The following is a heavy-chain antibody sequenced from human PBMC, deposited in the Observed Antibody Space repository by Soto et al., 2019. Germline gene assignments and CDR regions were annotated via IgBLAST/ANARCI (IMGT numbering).Heavy chain of an antibody. D-gene: IGHD2-2*01. CDR3: ARSISDCSSTSCYSYYYYYYMDV. Sequence: SQTLSLTCALSGDSVSSNSAAWNWIRQSPSRGLEWLGRTYYRSKWYNDYAVSVKSRITINPDTSKNQFSLQLDSVTPEDTAVYYCARSISDCSSTSCYSYYYYYYMDVWGKGTTVTVSS. CDR2: TYYRSKWYN. J-gene: IGHJ6*03. CDR1: GDSVSSNSAA. V-gene: IGHV6-1*01.